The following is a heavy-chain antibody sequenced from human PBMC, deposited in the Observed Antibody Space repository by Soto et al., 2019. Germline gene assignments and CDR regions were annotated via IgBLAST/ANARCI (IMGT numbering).Heavy chain of an antibody. J-gene: IGHJ5*02. CDR1: GGSISSYY. CDR2: IYYSGST. CDR3: ARTGDFWWFDP. V-gene: IGHV4-59*01. Sequence: PSETLSLTCTVSGGSISSYYCSWIRQPPGKELEWIGYIYYSGSTNYNPSLKSRVTISKDTSKSQVVLTMTNMDPVDTATYYCARTGDFWWFDPWGQGTLVTVS. D-gene: IGHD3-3*01.